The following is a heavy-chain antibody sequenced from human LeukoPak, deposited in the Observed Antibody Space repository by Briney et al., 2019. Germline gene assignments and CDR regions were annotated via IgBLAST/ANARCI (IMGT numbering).Heavy chain of an antibody. Sequence: GGSLRLSCAASGFTFNNYGMHWVRQAPGKGLEWVAVISYDGSNKYYADSVKGRFTISRDNSKNTLYLQMNSLRAEDTAVYYCATAHDDSGFDYWGQGTLVTVSS. J-gene: IGHJ4*02. CDR2: ISYDGSNK. D-gene: IGHD3-22*01. CDR3: ATAHDDSGFDY. V-gene: IGHV3-30*03. CDR1: GFTFNNYG.